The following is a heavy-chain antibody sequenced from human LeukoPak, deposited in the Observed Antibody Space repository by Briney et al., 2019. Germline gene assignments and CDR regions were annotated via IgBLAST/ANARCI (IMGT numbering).Heavy chain of an antibody. CDR3: ARESPGDYYYDSSGHHRTHFDY. Sequence: GASVKVSCKASGGTFSSYAISWVRQAPGQGLEWMGRIIPILGIANYAQKFQGRVTITADKSTSTAYMELSSLRSEDTAVYYCARESPGDYYYDSSGHHRTHFDYWAREPWSPSPQ. D-gene: IGHD3-22*01. CDR1: GGTFSSYA. V-gene: IGHV1-69*04. J-gene: IGHJ4*02. CDR2: IIPILGIA.